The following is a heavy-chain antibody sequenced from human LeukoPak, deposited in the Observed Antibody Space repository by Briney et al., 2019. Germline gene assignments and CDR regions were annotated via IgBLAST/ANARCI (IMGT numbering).Heavy chain of an antibody. J-gene: IGHJ4*02. CDR2: IYHSGST. V-gene: IGHV4-30-2*01. D-gene: IGHD2-15*01. CDR3: ARDGGDY. Sequence: SQTLSLTCGVSGASVSSIGYSWSWIRQPPGKGLEWIGYIYHSGSTYYNPSLKSRVTISVDRSKNQFSLKLSSVTAADTAVYYCARDGGDYWGQGTLVTVSS. CDR1: GASVSSIGYS.